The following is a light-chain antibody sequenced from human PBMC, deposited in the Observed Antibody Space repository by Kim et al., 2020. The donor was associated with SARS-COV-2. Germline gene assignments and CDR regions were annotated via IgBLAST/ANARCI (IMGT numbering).Light chain of an antibody. V-gene: IGLV6-57*03. CDR3: QSGRL. CDR1: SGRIASSL. CDR2: EGN. Sequence: ESPGRTVTISCTRSSGRIASSLVQWYQQRPGSAPTSVIYEGNQRPSWVPDRFSGSIDDSSNSASLTISGLKTEDEADYYCQSGRLFGGGTQLTVL. J-gene: IGLJ2*01.